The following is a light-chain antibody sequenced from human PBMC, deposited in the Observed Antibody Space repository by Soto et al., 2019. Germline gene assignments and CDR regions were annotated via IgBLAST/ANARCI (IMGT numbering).Light chain of an antibody. CDR2: GAS. V-gene: IGKV3-20*01. CDR3: QQHGSSSIT. J-gene: IGKJ5*01. Sequence: EIGLTQSPGTLSLSPGERATLSCRASQSVSSSYLAWYQQQPGQDPRLLIYGASSRATGIPDRFSSSASGTDFTLTISRLEPEDFAVYYCQQHGSSSITFDQGTRREMK. CDR1: QSVSSSY.